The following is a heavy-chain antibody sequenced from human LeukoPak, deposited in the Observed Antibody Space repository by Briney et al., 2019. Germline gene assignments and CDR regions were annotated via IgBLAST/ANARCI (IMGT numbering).Heavy chain of an antibody. D-gene: IGHD5-24*01. CDR1: GLTFGDYA. CDR2: IRNKAYGGTT. Sequence: GGSLRLSCTASGLTFGDYAMTWVRQAPGKGLEWVGFIRNKAYGGTTEYAASVKGRFPISRDDSKSIAYLQMNSLKTEDTAVYYCTSTNPVHSWFDPWGQGTLVTVSS. V-gene: IGHV3-49*04. J-gene: IGHJ5*02. CDR3: TSTNPVHSWFDP.